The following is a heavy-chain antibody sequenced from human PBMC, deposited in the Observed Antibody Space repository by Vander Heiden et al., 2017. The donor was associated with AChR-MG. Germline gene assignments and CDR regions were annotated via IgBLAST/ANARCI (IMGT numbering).Heavy chain of an antibody. CDR3: AKDGGSGWQDPIDY. D-gene: IGHD6-19*01. V-gene: IGHV3-23*01. CDR2: VSANGGSP. CDR1: GFTFSMYA. Sequence: EVPLLESGGGLVLPGGSLRRSCTASGFTFSMYAMRWVGPPPGKGLEWGSTVSANGGSPYYAESVKGRFTISRDNSKNPLYLKMNSLRAEDTAVYYCAKDGGSGWQDPIDYWGQGTLVIVSS. J-gene: IGHJ4*02.